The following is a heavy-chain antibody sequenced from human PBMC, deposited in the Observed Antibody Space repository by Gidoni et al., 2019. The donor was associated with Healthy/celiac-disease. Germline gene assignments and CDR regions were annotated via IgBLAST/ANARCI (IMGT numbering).Heavy chain of an antibody. CDR2: ISSSSSYI. Sequence: EVQLVESGGGLVKPGGSLRLSCAASGFTFSSYSMNWVRQAPGKGLEWVSSISSSSSYIYYADSVKGRFTISRDNAKNSLYLQMNSLRAEDTAVYYCARGRDGYNWDAFDIWGQGTMVTVSS. D-gene: IGHD1-1*01. J-gene: IGHJ3*02. CDR1: GFTFSSYS. CDR3: ARGRDGYNWDAFDI. V-gene: IGHV3-21*01.